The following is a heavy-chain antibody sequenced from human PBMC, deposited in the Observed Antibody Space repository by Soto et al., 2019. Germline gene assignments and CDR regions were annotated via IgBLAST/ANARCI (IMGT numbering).Heavy chain of an antibody. Sequence: QVQLVQSGAEVKKPGSSVKVSCKASGGTFSSYALSWVRQSPGQVLEWMGGIIPIFGTANYAQKFQGRVTITADESTSTAYMELSSLRSEDTAVYYGARSDGYNDGDYSYYGMDVWGHGTTVTVSS. CDR1: GGTFSSYA. CDR2: IIPIFGTA. CDR3: ARSDGYNDGDYSYYGMDV. D-gene: IGHD5-12*01. J-gene: IGHJ6*02. V-gene: IGHV1-69*01.